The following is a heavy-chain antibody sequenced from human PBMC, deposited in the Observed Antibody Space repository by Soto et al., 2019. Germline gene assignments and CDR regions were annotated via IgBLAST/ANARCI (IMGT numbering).Heavy chain of an antibody. CDR1: GYTFTGYA. Sequence: GASVKVSCKASGYTFTGYAMHWVRQAPGQRLEWMGWINAGNGNTKYSQKFQGRVTITRDTSASTAYMDLSSLRTEDTAVYYCARAVAVPADFDYWGQGTLVTSPQ. CDR2: INAGNGNT. CDR3: ARAVAVPADFDY. J-gene: IGHJ4*02. D-gene: IGHD6-19*01. V-gene: IGHV1-3*01.